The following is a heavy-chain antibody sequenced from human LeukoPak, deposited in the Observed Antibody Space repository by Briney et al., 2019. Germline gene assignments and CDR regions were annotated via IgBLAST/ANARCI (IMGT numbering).Heavy chain of an antibody. Sequence: ASVTVSCKASGYTFTSYAMHWVRQAPGQRHEWKGWINAGNGKTKYSQKFQGRVTITRDTSASTAYMELSSLRSEDTAVYYCARTIAAAYFNWGQGTLVTVSS. CDR2: INAGNGKT. V-gene: IGHV1-3*01. CDR3: ARTIAAAYFN. J-gene: IGHJ4*02. CDR1: GYTFTSYA. D-gene: IGHD6-13*01.